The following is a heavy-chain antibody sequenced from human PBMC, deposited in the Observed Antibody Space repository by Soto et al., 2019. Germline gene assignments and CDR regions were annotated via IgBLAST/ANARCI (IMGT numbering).Heavy chain of an antibody. CDR1: GYTFTNFA. CDR3: AGVPKSGNYFLSFLDY. Sequence: QVQLVQSGAEVRKPGASVKVSCKASGYTFTNFALHWVSQAPGQRLEWMGWINAGNDNTKYSQKFQGRVSITRDTAASTAYIELRSLRSDDTAMYYCAGVPKSGNYFLSFLDYCSQGTLV. J-gene: IGHJ4*02. CDR2: INAGNDNT. V-gene: IGHV1-3*01. D-gene: IGHD1-26*01.